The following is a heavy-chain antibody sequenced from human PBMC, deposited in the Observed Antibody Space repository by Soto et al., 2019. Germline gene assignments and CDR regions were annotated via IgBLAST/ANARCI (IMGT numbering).Heavy chain of an antibody. CDR2: ISYDGSNK. J-gene: IGHJ6*02. CDR1: VFTCSSYA. D-gene: IGHD6-13*01. Sequence: PGGALRLGGAASVFTCSSYAMHWVRQAPGKGLEWVAVISYDGSNKYYADSVKGRFTISRDNSKDTLYLQMNSLRAEDTAVYYCARIRVFGIAAAGTGMDVWGQGTTVTVSS. V-gene: IGHV3-30-3*01. CDR3: ARIRVFGIAAAGTGMDV.